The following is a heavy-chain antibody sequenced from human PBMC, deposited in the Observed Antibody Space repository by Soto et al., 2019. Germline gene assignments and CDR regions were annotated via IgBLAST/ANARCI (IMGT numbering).Heavy chain of an antibody. V-gene: IGHV3-48*02. CDR2: ISDRGDII. CDR1: VFTFSSCG. Sequence: SLRLSCASSVFTFSSCGMNWVRQAPGKGLEWVSYISDRGDIIYYAGSVKGRFTISRDNAKNSLYLQMNSLRDEDTAVYYCARCSANSCYSYGVDVRGQGTTVTVSS. CDR3: ARCSANSCYSYGVDV. J-gene: IGHJ6*02. D-gene: IGHD2-15*01.